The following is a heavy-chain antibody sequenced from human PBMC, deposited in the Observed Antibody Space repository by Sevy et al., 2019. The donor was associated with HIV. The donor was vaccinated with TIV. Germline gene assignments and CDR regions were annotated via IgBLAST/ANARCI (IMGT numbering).Heavy chain of an antibody. V-gene: IGHV1-8*01. CDR1: GYTFTSYD. J-gene: IGHJ6*02. CDR3: AIVPSRPFYYYYGMDV. Sequence: ASVKVSCKASGYTFTSYDINWVRQATGQGLEWMGWMNPNSGNTGYAQKFQGRVTMTRNTSISTAYMELSSLRSEDTAVYYCAIVPSRPFYYYYGMDVWGQGTTVTVSS. CDR2: MNPNSGNT.